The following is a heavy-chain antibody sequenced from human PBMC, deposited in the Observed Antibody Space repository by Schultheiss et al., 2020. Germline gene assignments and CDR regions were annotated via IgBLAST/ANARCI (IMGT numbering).Heavy chain of an antibody. CDR3: AKAWYSSSPYFDY. Sequence: GGSLRLSCAASGFTFSSYAMHWVRQAPGKGLEWVAVISYDGSNKYYADSVKGRFTISRENAKNSLYLQRSSLRAEDTAVYFCAKAWYSSSPYFDYWGQGTLVTVSS. J-gene: IGHJ4*02. CDR1: GFTFSSYA. D-gene: IGHD6-6*01. CDR2: ISYDGSNK. V-gene: IGHV3-30*14.